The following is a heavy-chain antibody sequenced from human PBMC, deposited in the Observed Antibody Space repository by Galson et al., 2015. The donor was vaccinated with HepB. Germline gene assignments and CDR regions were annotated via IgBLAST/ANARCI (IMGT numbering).Heavy chain of an antibody. V-gene: IGHV3-33*08. Sequence: SLRLSCAASGFTFSRYGIHWVRQAPGKGLEWVAAIWYDENHKYYADSVKGRFTISRDNSKNTLYLQMNSLRVEDTAVYYCARERAYGSESRNAPFAFWGQGTLVTVSS. CDR1: GFTFSRYG. CDR3: ARERAYGSESRNAPFAF. J-gene: IGHJ4*02. CDR2: IWYDENHK. D-gene: IGHD3-10*01.